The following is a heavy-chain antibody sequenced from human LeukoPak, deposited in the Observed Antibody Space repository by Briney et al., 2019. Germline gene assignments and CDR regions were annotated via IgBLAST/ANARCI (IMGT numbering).Heavy chain of an antibody. CDR2: IYYTGST. CDR1: GVSISTYY. J-gene: IGHJ6*03. Sequence: SETLSLTCAVSGVSISTYYWGWLRQPPGKGPERIGSIYYTGSTYHNPSLKSRVTISEDPSKNQFSLKLSSVTAADTAVYYCARTTMVRGTYYMDVWGKGTTVTVSS. CDR3: ARTTMVRGTYYMDV. D-gene: IGHD3-10*01. V-gene: IGHV4-39*07.